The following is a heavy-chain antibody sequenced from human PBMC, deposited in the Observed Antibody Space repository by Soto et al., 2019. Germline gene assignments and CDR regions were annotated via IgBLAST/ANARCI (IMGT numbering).Heavy chain of an antibody. J-gene: IGHJ3*02. D-gene: IGHD3-10*01. V-gene: IGHV3-64*01. CDR1: GFTFSSYA. CDR3: AREGVLLWFGELFRDAFDI. Sequence: PGGSLRLSCAASGFTFSSYAMHWVRQAPGKGLEYVSAISSNGGSTYYANSVKGRFTISRDNSKNTLYLQMGSLRAEDMAVYYCAREGVLLWFGELFRDAFDIWGQGTMVTVSS. CDR2: ISSNGGST.